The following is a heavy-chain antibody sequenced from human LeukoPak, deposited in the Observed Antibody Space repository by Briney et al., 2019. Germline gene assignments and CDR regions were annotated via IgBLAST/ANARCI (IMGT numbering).Heavy chain of an antibody. Sequence: GGSLRLSCAASGFTFSSYSMNWVRQAPGKGPEWVSYISSSSSTIYYADSVKGRFTISRDNAKNSLYLQMNSLRAEDTAVYYCAGVLRSYYFDYWGQGTLVTVSS. CDR2: ISSSSSTI. CDR1: GFTFSSYS. CDR3: AGVLRSYYFDY. V-gene: IGHV3-48*01. D-gene: IGHD4-17*01. J-gene: IGHJ4*02.